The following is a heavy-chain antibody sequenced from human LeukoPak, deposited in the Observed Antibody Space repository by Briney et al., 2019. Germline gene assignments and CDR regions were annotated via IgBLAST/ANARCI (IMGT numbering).Heavy chain of an antibody. D-gene: IGHD3-22*01. Sequence: PSETLSLTCTVSGYSISSGYYWGWIRQPPGKGLEWIGSIYHSGSTYYNPSLKSRVTISVDTSKNQFSLKLSSVTAADTAVYYCAREETYYYDSSGYSAFDIWGQGTMVTVSS. CDR1: GYSISSGYY. CDR3: AREETYYYDSSGYSAFDI. V-gene: IGHV4-38-2*02. J-gene: IGHJ3*02. CDR2: IYHSGST.